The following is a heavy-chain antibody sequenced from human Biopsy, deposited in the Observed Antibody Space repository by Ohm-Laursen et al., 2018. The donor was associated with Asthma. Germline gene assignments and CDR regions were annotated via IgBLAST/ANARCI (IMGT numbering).Heavy chain of an antibody. CDR1: GFTFGDYW. V-gene: IGHV3-30*03. Sequence: SLRLSCAASGFTFGDYWMSWVRQVPGKGLEWVALVSSDRHNKYYEDSVKGRFTISRDNSRNRLYLQINSLTVEDSAVYFCARQSGQEYGDSIPFDTWGQGTKVAVSS. CDR3: ARQSGQEYGDSIPFDT. J-gene: IGHJ3*02. CDR2: VSSDRHNK. D-gene: IGHD3-22*01.